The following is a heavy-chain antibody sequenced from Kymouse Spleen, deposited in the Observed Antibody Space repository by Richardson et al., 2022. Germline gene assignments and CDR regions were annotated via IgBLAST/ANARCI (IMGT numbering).Heavy chain of an antibody. CDR2: ISWNSGSI. J-gene: IGHJ4*02. CDR1: GFTFDDYA. CDR3: AKDYGSGSLYYFDY. V-gene: IGHV3-9*01. D-gene: IGHD3-10*01. Sequence: EVQLVESGGGLVQPGRSLRLSCAASGFTFDDYAMHWVRQAPGKGLEWVSGISWNSGSIGYADSVKGRFTISRDNAKNSLYLQMNSLRAEDTALYYCAKDYGSGSLYYFDYWGQGTLVTVSS.